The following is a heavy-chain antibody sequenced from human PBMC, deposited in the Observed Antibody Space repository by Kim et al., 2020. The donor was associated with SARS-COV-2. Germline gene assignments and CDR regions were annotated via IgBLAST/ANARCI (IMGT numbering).Heavy chain of an antibody. J-gene: IGHJ4*02. V-gene: IGHV4-39*01. CDR3: ARRGGSGRSFDY. D-gene: IGHD3-10*01. Sequence: FNSSLKSRVTISVDTSKNQFSLKLSSMTDADSAVYYCARRGGSGRSFDYWGQGTLVIVSS.